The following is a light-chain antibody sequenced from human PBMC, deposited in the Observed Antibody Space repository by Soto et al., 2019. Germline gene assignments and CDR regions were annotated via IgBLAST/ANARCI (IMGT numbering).Light chain of an antibody. CDR1: QSISHH. CDR3: QQSYSTPQT. V-gene: IGKV1-39*01. Sequence: EIQMTQSPSSLSASVDDRLIIPCVERQSISHHLNWYPQKTGKGPQPLLQAASTLQSGVPSRFSGSGSGTEFTLTITSLQPEDFATYYCQQSYSTPQTFGQGTKVDIK. J-gene: IGKJ1*01. CDR2: AAS.